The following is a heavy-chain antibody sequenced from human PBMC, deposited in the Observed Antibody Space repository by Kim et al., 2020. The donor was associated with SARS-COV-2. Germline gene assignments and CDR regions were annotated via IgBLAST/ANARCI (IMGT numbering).Heavy chain of an antibody. V-gene: IGHV3-21*01. J-gene: IGHJ4*02. CDR3: AKGITMVRGANHFDY. Sequence: GGSLRLSCAASGFTFSSYSMNWVRQAPGKGLEWVSSISSSSSYIYYADSVKGRFTISRDNAKNSLYLQMNSLRAEDTAVYYCAKGITMVRGANHFDYWGQGTLVTVSS. CDR2: ISSSSSYI. CDR1: GFTFSSYS. D-gene: IGHD3-10*01.